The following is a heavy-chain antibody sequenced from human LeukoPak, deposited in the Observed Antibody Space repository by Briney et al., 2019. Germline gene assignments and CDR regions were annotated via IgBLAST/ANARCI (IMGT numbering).Heavy chain of an antibody. CDR3: ARGRYCTSTSCSHFDY. CDR1: GYSFTNYW. J-gene: IGHJ4*02. Sequence: GEYLKISCKGSGYSFTNYWIAWVRQMPGRGLEWMGIIYPGDSDTRYSPSFQGQVTISGDRSISTAYLQWSSLKASDTAMYYCARGRYCTSTSCSHFDYWGQGTLVT. V-gene: IGHV5-51*01. D-gene: IGHD2-2*01. CDR2: IYPGDSDT.